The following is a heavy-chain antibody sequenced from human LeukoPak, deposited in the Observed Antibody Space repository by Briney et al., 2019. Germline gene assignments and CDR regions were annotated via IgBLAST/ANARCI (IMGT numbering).Heavy chain of an antibody. CDR2: IYDSGST. CDR3: ARQSIGGSSLSYFDY. D-gene: IGHD2-15*01. J-gene: IGHJ4*02. CDR1: GGSISSYY. V-gene: IGHV4-59*01. Sequence: SETLSLTCTVSGGSISSYYWSWIRQPPGKGLEWIGNIYDSGSTNYNPSLKSRVTISVDTSKNQCSLKLSSVTAADTAVYYCARQSIGGSSLSYFDYWGQGTLVTVSS.